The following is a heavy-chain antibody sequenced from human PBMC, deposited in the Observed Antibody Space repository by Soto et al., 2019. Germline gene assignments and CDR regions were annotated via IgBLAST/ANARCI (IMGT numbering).Heavy chain of an antibody. CDR2: IYYSGST. CDR1: GGSISSYY. Sequence: VQLQESGPGLVKPSETLSLPCTGSGGSISSYYWSRIRPPPGKGLEWIGYIYYSGSTNYNPSLKSRVTIAVDTSKNQFSLKQTSLTPADTAVYYFARGHSGSYRTGEGYYYGMDVWGQGTTVTVSS. V-gene: IGHV4-59*01. J-gene: IGHJ6*02. CDR3: ARGHSGSYRTGEGYYYGMDV. D-gene: IGHD1-26*01.